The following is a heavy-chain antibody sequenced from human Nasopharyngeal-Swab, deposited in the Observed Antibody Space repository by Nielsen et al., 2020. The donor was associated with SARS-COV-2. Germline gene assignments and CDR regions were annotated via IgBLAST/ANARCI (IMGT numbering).Heavy chain of an antibody. CDR1: VGSFSAYY. J-gene: IGHJ6*02. V-gene: IGHV4-34*12. CDR2: VVHTGRT. CDR3: ARGGYQLLLRSYYYGMDV. D-gene: IGHD2-2*01. Sequence: SETLSLTCAVHVGSFSAYYWSWVRQPPGKGLEWIGEVVHTGRTNNNPSLQSRVTMSVDTSKNQFSLTLSSVTAADTAVYYCARGGYQLLLRSYYYGMDVWSQGTTVTVSS.